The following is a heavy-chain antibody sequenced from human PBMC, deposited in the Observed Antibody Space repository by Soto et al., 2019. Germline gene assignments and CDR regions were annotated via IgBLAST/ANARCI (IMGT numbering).Heavy chain of an antibody. D-gene: IGHD2-2*01. CDR2: INADNGNT. Sequence: ASVKVSCKASGFIFTDYALHWVRQAPGQRPEWMAWINADNGNTKYSENFQGRVTTTRDTSASTAYMDLSSLRAEDTAVYYCAKERIPAAIINYYYGMDVWGQGTTVTVSS. V-gene: IGHV1-3*01. CDR1: GFIFTDYA. J-gene: IGHJ6*02. CDR3: AKERIPAAIINYYYGMDV.